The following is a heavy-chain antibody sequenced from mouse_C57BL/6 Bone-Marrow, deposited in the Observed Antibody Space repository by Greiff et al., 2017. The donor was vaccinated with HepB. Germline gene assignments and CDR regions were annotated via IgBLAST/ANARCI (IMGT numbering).Heavy chain of an antibody. CDR1: GYTFTSYW. CDR2: IDPSDSET. Sequence: QVQLQQPGAELVRPGSSVKLSCKASGYTFTSYWMHWVKQRPIQGLEWIGNIDPSDSETHYNQKFKDKATLTVDKSSVTTYMQLSSLTSVESAVYYCAILRLTMDYWGQGPSVTVS. J-gene: IGHJ4*01. CDR3: AILRLTMDY. V-gene: IGHV1-52*01.